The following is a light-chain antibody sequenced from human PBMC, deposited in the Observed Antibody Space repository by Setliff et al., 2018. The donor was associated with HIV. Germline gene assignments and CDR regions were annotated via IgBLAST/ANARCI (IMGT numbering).Light chain of an antibody. Sequence: QSVLAQPASVSGSPGQSVTISCTGSSSDVGGYNYVSWYQQHPDTAPKLILYDVIKRPSGISNRFSGSKSGNTASLTISGLQAEDEADYYCSSYTNSGTLIGGGTKVTVL. CDR3: SSYTNSGTL. V-gene: IGLV2-14*03. CDR1: SSDVGGYNY. CDR2: DVI. J-gene: IGLJ2*01.